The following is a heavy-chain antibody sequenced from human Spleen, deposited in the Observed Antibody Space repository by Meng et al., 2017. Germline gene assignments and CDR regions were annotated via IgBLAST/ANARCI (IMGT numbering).Heavy chain of an antibody. Sequence: ASVKVSCKASGYTFTGYYMHWVRQAPGQGLEWLGWINTYNGKTDYAQKFQGRITMTTDTFTSTAYMELRSLRSDDTAVYYCATRGNPYLNCWGQGTLVTVSS. V-gene: IGHV1-18*04. CDR1: GYTFTGYY. J-gene: IGHJ4*02. CDR3: ATRGNPYLNC. CDR2: INTYNGKT.